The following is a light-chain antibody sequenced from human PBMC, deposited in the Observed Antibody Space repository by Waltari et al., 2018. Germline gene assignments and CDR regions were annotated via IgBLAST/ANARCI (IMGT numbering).Light chain of an antibody. Sequence: EIVMTQSPATLSVSPGDRATLSCRASQSVSSTLAWYQQHPGQAPRLLIYAASTRATGVPARFSGSGSGTDFTLTISSLQSEDFAVYYCQQYNGWPRTFGQGTKVEI. J-gene: IGKJ1*01. CDR3: QQYNGWPRT. CDR1: QSVSST. CDR2: AAS. V-gene: IGKV3-15*01.